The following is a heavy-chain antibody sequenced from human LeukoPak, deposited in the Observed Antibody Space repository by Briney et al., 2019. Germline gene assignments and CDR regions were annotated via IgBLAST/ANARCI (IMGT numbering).Heavy chain of an antibody. Sequence: SETLSLTCTVSGGSISSYYWGWIRQPPGKGLEWIGSIYHSGSTYYNPSLKSRVTISVDTSKNQFSLKLSSVTAADTAVYYCAREYSGYDYYPDYWGLGTLVTVSS. CDR3: AREYSGYDYYPDY. D-gene: IGHD5-12*01. CDR2: IYHSGST. V-gene: IGHV4-38-2*02. J-gene: IGHJ4*02. CDR1: GGSISSYY.